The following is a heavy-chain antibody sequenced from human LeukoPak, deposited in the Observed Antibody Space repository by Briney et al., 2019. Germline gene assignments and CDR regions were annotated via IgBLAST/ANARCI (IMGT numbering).Heavy chain of an antibody. J-gene: IGHJ6*03. CDR3: AREESGSVSRYMDV. CDR1: GYTFTSYC. Sequence: VASVKVSCKASGYTFTSYCISWVRQAPGQGLEWMGWISAYNGNTNYAQKLQGRVTMTTDTSTSTDYMELRSLRSDDTAVYYCAREESGSVSRYMDVWGKGTTVTVSS. D-gene: IGHD2-15*01. V-gene: IGHV1-18*01. CDR2: ISAYNGNT.